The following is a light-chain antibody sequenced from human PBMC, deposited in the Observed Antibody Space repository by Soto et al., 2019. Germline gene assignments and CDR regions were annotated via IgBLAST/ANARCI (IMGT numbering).Light chain of an antibody. V-gene: IGKV3-15*01. CDR3: QQHSAWPLT. CDR1: QSVRSN. Sequence: EIVMTQSPATLSVSPGERATLFCRASQSVRSNFLAWYQHKPGQAPSLLIYGASIRATGIPARFSGSGSGTEFTLTINSLQSEDFAVYYCQQHSAWPLTFGGGTKVEIK. J-gene: IGKJ4*01. CDR2: GAS.